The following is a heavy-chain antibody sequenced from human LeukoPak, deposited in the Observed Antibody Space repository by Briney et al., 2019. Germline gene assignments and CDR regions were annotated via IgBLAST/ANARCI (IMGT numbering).Heavy chain of an antibody. CDR3: ARGPTMVRGVIALEYYFDY. V-gene: IGHV4-38-2*02. J-gene: IGHJ4*02. D-gene: IGHD3-10*01. Sequence: SETLSLTCTVSGYSISSGYYWGWIRQPPGKGLEWIGSGSTYYNPSLKSRVTISVDTSKNQFSLKLSSVTAADTAVYYCARGPTMVRGVIALEYYFDYWGQGTLVTVSS. CDR2: SGST. CDR1: GYSISSGYY.